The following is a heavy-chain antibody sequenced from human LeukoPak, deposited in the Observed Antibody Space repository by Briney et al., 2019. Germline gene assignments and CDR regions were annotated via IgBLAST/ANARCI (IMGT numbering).Heavy chain of an antibody. CDR2: VSFGSSYI. V-gene: IGHV3-21*01. CDR1: GFTFRDYT. J-gene: IGHJ5*02. Sequence: GGSLRLSCAASGFTFRDYTMNWVRQSPGKGLQWVSYVSFGSSYISYADSLKGRFTISRDDAKSSVYLEMASLRAEDTAVYYCARASTEYAVTDGFDTWGPGTLVTVSS. D-gene: IGHD4-17*01. CDR3: ARASTEYAVTDGFDT.